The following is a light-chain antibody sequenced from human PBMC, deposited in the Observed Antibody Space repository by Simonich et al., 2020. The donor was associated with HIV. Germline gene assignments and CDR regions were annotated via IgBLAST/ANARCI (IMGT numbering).Light chain of an antibody. V-gene: IGKV4-1*01. CDR2: WAS. Sequence: DIVMTQSPDSLAVSLGERATINCKSSQSVLYSSNNTNYLAWYQPKPGQPPNLLIYWASTRESGVPDRFSASGSGTDFTLTISSLQAEDVAVYYCQQYYTTPPTFGQGTKVEIK. CDR1: QSVLYSSNNTNY. J-gene: IGKJ1*01. CDR3: QQYYTTPPT.